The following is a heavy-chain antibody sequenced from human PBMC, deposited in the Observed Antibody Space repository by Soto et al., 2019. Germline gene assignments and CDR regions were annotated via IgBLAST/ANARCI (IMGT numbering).Heavy chain of an antibody. Sequence: GGSLRLSCAASGFTFSSYEMNWVRQAPGKGLEWVSYISSSGSTIYYADSVKGRFTISRDNAKNSLYLQMNSLRAEDTAVYYCARALRITDDSSGYDYWGQGTLVTVAS. CDR1: GFTFSSYE. CDR2: ISSSGSTI. CDR3: ARALRITDDSSGYDY. D-gene: IGHD3-22*01. J-gene: IGHJ4*02. V-gene: IGHV3-48*03.